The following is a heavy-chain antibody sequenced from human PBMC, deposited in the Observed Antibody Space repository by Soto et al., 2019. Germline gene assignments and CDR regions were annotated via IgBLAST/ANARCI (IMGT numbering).Heavy chain of an antibody. Sequence: EVQLLESGGGLVQPGGSLRLSCAASGFTFSSYALNWVRQAPGKGLEWVSVISGSGDNTYYADSVKGRFTFSRDNSKNTLYLQMNSLRAEDTAVYYCAKDLGTDEFCSAYSTYYYMDVWGKGTTVTVSS. D-gene: IGHD3-3*01. CDR2: ISGSGDNT. V-gene: IGHV3-23*01. CDR3: AKDLGTDEFCSAYSTYYYMDV. J-gene: IGHJ6*03. CDR1: GFTFSSYA.